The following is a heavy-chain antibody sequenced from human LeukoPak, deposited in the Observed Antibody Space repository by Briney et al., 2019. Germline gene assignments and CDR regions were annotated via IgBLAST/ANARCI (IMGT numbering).Heavy chain of an antibody. CDR2: ISDSGSIT. CDR3: ARDARRTSGWYFFDY. J-gene: IGHJ4*02. V-gene: IGHV3-23*01. CDR1: GFAFSSLA. Sequence: GGSLRLSCAASGFAFSSLAMGWVRQAPGKGLEWVSVISDSGSITYYADSVKGRFTISRDNSKNTLFLQMNSLRAEDTAVYYCARDARRTSGWYFFDYWGQGTLVTVSS. D-gene: IGHD6-19*01.